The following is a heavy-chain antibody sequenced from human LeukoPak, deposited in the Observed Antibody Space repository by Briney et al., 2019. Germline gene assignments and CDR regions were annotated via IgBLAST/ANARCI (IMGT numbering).Heavy chain of an antibody. J-gene: IGHJ4*02. Sequence: GGSLRLSCAVSGITLSNYGMSWVRQAPGKGLGWVAGISESGGSSKYADSVKGRFTISRDNPKNTLYLQMNSLRAEDTAVYFCAKRGVVIRVILVGCHKEAYYFESWGQGALVTVSS. V-gene: IGHV3-23*01. CDR3: AKRGVVIRVILVGCHKEAYYFES. CDR1: GITLSNYG. CDR2: ISESGGSS. D-gene: IGHD3-22*01.